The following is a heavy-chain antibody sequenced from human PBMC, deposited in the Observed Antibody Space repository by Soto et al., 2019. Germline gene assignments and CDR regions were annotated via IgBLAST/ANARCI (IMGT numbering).Heavy chain of an antibody. Sequence: QVQLVQSGAEVRKPGASVKVSCKTSGYTFSRSGISWVRQAPGQGLEWMGWIGTYNGDANYAQKLQGRVTMTTDTSTSTAFMELGSLTSDDTAVYYCARSGSVPYYYYGLDVWGQGTTVTVSS. CDR3: ARSGSVPYYYYGLDV. CDR2: IGTYNGDA. J-gene: IGHJ6*02. CDR1: GYTFSRSG. D-gene: IGHD1-26*01. V-gene: IGHV1-18*01.